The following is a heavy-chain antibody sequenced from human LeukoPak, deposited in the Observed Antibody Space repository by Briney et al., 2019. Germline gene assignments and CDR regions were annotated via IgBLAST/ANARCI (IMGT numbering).Heavy chain of an antibody. CDR1: GFTFSSYA. J-gene: IGHJ6*02. CDR2: ITASGGST. CDR3: AKHEGGSMNV. Sequence: GGSLRLSCAASGFTFSSYAMSWVRQAPGKGLEWVSAITASGGSTYYADSVKGRFTISRDNSKNTLNLQMNSLRAEDTAVYYCAKHEGGSMNVWGQGTTVTVSS. D-gene: IGHD3-16*01. V-gene: IGHV3-23*01.